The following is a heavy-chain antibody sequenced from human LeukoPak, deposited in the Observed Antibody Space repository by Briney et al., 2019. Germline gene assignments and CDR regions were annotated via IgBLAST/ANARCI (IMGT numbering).Heavy chain of an antibody. CDR3: AKDRPIYGDPAPGDAFDI. D-gene: IGHD4-17*01. CDR1: GYTFTGYY. Sequence: ASVKVSCKASGYTFTGYYMHWVRQAPGQGLEWMAWINPNSGGTNYAQKFQGRVTMTRDTSISTAYMELSSLRAEDTAVYYCAKDRPIYGDPAPGDAFDIWGQGTMVTVSS. J-gene: IGHJ3*02. V-gene: IGHV1-2*02. CDR2: INPNSGGT.